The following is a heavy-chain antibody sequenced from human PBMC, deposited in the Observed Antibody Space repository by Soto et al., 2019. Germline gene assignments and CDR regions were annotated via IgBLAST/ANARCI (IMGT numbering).Heavy chain of an antibody. Sequence: PGGSLRLSCAASGFTFSNYGMHWVRQAPGKGLEWVAIIWHDGNNKYYADSVRGRSIISRDNSKNRLYLQTNSLRAEDTAVYYCASDLVGASDSYGLDVWGQGTPVTVSS. CDR2: IWHDGNNK. V-gene: IGHV3-33*01. CDR1: GFTFSNYG. CDR3: ASDLVGASDSYGLDV. D-gene: IGHD1-26*01. J-gene: IGHJ6*02.